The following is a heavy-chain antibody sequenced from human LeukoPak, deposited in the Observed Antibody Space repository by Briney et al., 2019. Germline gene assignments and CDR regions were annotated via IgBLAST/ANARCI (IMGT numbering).Heavy chain of an antibody. CDR3: ASGERGYYDILTGYYTMDY. V-gene: IGHV1-69*13. CDR2: IIPICGTA. CDR1: GGTFSSYA. D-gene: IGHD3-9*01. J-gene: IGHJ4*02. Sequence: ASVKVSCKSCGGTFSSYAISGVRQPPGQGVEWIGGIIPICGTANYAQKFQGRATTTADESTSTAYMELSSLRSEDTAVYYCASGERGYYDILTGYYTMDYWGQGTLVTVSS.